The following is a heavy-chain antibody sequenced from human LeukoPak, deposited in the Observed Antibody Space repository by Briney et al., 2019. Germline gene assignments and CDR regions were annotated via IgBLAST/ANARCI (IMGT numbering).Heavy chain of an antibody. CDR3: ASGYDYTTLGD. CDR2: INHSGST. V-gene: IGHV4-34*01. D-gene: IGHD5-12*01. J-gene: IGHJ4*02. Sequence: SETLSLTCAVYGGSFSGYYWSWIRQPPGQGLEWIGEINHSGSTNYNPSLKSRVTISVDTSKNQFSLKLSSVTAADTAVYYCASGYDYTTLGDWGQGTLVTVSS. CDR1: GGSFSGYY.